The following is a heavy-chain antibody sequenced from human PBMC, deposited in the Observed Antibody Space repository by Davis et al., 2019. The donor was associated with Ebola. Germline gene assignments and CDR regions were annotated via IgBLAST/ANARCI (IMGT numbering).Heavy chain of an antibody. CDR2: ISSDSDYI. D-gene: IGHD3-16*01. CDR1: GFTFSTYS. Sequence: GESLKIPCAASGFTFSTYSISWVRQAPGKGLEWVSSISSDSDYIYYADSAKGRFTISRDNAKHSLYLQMNSLRAEDTAVYYCASDRPLDFFFGDYYGMDVWGQGTTVTVSS. V-gene: IGHV3-21*01. J-gene: IGHJ6*02. CDR3: ASDRPLDFFFGDYYGMDV.